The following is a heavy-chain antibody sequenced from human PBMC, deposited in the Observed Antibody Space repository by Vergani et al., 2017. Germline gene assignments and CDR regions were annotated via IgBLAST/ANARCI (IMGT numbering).Heavy chain of an antibody. CDR3: ARGFIAARPEDYYYYMDV. CDR1: GGSFSGYY. CDR2: INHSGST. J-gene: IGHJ6*03. V-gene: IGHV4-34*01. D-gene: IGHD6-6*01. Sequence: QVQLQQWGAGLLKPSETLSLTCAVYGGSFSGYYWSWIRQPPGKGLEWIGEINHSGSTNYNPSLKSRVTISVDTSKNQFSLKLSSVTAADTAVYYCARGFIAARPEDYYYYMDVGGKGTTVTVSS.